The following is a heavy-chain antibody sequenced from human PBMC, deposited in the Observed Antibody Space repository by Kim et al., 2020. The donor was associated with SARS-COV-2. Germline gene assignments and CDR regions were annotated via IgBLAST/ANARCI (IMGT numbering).Heavy chain of an antibody. Sequence: ETLSLTCTVSGASISSDYWSWIRQPPGKGLEWMGYIYKSGTTNYNPSLKSRVIISSDTSKNQFSLNLRSVTAADTAGYYCARSYSGTYFAAFDIWGPGTMATVSS. CDR2: IYKSGTT. V-gene: IGHV4-4*08. J-gene: IGHJ3*02. CDR3: ARSYSGTYFAAFDI. D-gene: IGHD1-26*01. CDR1: GASISSDY.